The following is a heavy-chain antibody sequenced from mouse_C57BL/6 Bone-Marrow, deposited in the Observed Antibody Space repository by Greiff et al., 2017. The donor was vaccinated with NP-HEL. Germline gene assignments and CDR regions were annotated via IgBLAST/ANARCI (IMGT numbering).Heavy chain of an antibody. V-gene: IGHV1-69*01. CDR2: IDPSDSYT. J-gene: IGHJ3*01. Sequence: QVQLKQPGAELVMPGASVKLSCKASGYTFTSYWMHWVKQRPGQGLEWIGEIDPSDSYTNYNQKFKGKSTLTVDKSSSTAYMQLSSLTSEDSAVYYCAREEYEYDPTWFAYWGQGTLVTVSA. D-gene: IGHD2-4*01. CDR3: AREEYEYDPTWFAY. CDR1: GYTFTSYW.